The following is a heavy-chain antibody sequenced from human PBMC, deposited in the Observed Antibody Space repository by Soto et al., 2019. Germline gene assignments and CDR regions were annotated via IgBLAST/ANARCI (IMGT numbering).Heavy chain of an antibody. CDR3: TTVEHSGYGYDAFDI. V-gene: IGHV3-15*07. CDR1: GFTFSNAW. J-gene: IGHJ3*02. CDR2: IKSKTDGGTT. D-gene: IGHD5-12*01. Sequence: GGSLILSCAASGFTFSNAWMNWVRQAPGKGLEWVGRIKSKTDGGTTDYAAPVKGRFTISRDDSKNTLYLQMNSLKTEDTAVYYCTTVEHSGYGYDAFDIWGQGTMVTVSS.